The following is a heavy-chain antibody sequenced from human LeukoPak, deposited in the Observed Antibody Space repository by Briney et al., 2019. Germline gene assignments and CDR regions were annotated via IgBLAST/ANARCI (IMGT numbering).Heavy chain of an antibody. CDR2: INPNSGGT. Sequence: ASVKVSCKASGYTFTGYYMHWVRQAPGQGLEWMGWINPNSGGTNYAQKFQGRVTMTRDTSISTAYMELSRLRSDDTAVYYCARDSPYYDFWIGYYYGMDVWGQGTTVTVSS. V-gene: IGHV1-2*02. J-gene: IGHJ6*02. CDR3: ARDSPYYDFWIGYYYGMDV. D-gene: IGHD3-3*01. CDR1: GYTFTGYY.